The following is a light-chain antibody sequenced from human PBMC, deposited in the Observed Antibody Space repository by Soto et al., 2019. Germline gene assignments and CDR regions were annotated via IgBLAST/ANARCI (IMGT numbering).Light chain of an antibody. Sequence: EIVMTHSPDTLSVSPWEGATLSCRVSQSIRSNLAWYQQRPGQAPRLLMYGASTRADGIPARFTGSGSGTDFTLTISSLEPEDFAVYYCQQRQSWPRTFGQGTKVE. CDR1: QSIRSN. CDR2: GAS. CDR3: QQRQSWPRT. J-gene: IGKJ1*01. V-gene: IGKV3-15*01.